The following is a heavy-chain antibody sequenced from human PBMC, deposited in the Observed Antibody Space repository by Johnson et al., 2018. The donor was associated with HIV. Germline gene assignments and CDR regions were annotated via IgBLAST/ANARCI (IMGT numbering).Heavy chain of an antibody. CDR3: AKDLVDTAMDDAFDI. Sequence: QMLLVECGGGVGQPGRSLRLSCAASGFTFSSYAMHWVRQAPAKGLEWVAVIFYAESNQDYADSVKGRFTISRDNYKNTLYLQMNSLRAEDTAVYYCAKDLVDTAMDDAFDIWGQGTMVTVSS. CDR2: IFYAESNQ. CDR1: GFTFSSYA. J-gene: IGHJ3*02. D-gene: IGHD5-18*01. V-gene: IGHV3-30-3*01.